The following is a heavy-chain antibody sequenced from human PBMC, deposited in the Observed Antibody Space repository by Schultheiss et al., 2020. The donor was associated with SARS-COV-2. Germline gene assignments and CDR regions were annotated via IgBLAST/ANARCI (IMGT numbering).Heavy chain of an antibody. CDR2: IYHSGST. CDR3: ARGRDWELPNNWFDS. CDR1: RVSISSYY. D-gene: IGHD1-26*01. V-gene: IGHV4-34*01. J-gene: IGHJ5*01. Sequence: SQTLSLTCSVSRVSISSYYWSWIRQPPGKGLEWIGEIYHSGSTNYNPSLKSRVTISVDTSKNQFSLKLSSVTAADTAVYYCARGRDWELPNNWFDSWGQGTLVTVSS.